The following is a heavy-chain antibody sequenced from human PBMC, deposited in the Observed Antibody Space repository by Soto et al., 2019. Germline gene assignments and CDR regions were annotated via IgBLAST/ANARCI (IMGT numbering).Heavy chain of an antibody. CDR2: ISRNAHHQ. Sequence: GGALRRSGATSGCTFNYYAMYWVLQSTGQGLEWAATISRNAHHQFYGDNLTGLFTVSRDNSQNTLFLQITSLRPEDTAVYYCSRGTYYPKSSGLHADYWGPGTVVTVS. CDR1: GCTFNYYA. CDR3: SRGTYYPKSSGLHADY. D-gene: IGHD3-22*01. V-gene: IGHV3-30*03. J-gene: IGHJ4*02.